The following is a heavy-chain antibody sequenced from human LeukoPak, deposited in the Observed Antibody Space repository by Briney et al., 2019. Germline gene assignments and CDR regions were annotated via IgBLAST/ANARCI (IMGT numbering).Heavy chain of an antibody. CDR3: ARADYSSTWSHDYYYMDV. J-gene: IGHJ6*03. V-gene: IGHV4-34*01. D-gene: IGHD6-13*01. CDR1: GGSFSGYY. CDR2: IYHSGST. Sequence: PSETLSLTCAVYGGSFSGYYWSWIRQPPGKGLEWIGSIYHSGSTYYNPSLKGRVTISVDTSKNQFSLKLSSVTAADTAVYYCARADYSSTWSHDYYYMDVWGKGTTVTVSS.